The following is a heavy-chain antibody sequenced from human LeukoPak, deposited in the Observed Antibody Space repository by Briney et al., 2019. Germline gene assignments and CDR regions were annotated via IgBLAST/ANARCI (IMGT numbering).Heavy chain of an antibody. V-gene: IGHV3-33*01. CDR1: GFTFSSYG. Sequence: GGPLRLSCAASGFTFSSYGMHWVRQAPGKGLEWVAVIWYDGSNKYYADSVKGRFPISRDNSKNTLYLQMNSLRAEDTAVYYCARDVGVDTSMVPDWYFDLWGRGTLVTVSS. CDR3: ARDVGVDTSMVPDWYFDL. D-gene: IGHD5-18*01. J-gene: IGHJ2*01. CDR2: IWYDGSNK.